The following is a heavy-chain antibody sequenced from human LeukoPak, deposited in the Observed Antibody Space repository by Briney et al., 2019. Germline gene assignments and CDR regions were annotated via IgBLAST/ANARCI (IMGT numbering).Heavy chain of an antibody. Sequence: PGGSLRLSCAASGFTFTDAWMNWVRQAPGKGLEWVSSISSSSDYIYYADSVKGRLTTSRDNAKNSLYLQMNSLRAEDTAVYYCARGHSGSYQRTDAFDLWGQGTMVTVSS. V-gene: IGHV3-21*01. D-gene: IGHD1-26*01. CDR3: ARGHSGSYQRTDAFDL. CDR2: ISSSSDYI. J-gene: IGHJ3*01. CDR1: GFTFTDAW.